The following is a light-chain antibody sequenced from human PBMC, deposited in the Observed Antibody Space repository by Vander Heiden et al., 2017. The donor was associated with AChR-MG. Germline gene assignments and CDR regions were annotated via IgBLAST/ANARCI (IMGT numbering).Light chain of an antibody. V-gene: IGKV2-28*01. CDR2: LGS. Sequence: DIVLTQSPLPLPVTSGEPASITCRSSQGLLHSNGYNYLDWYLQKPGQSPQLLIYLGSNRASGVPDRFSGSGSGTDFTLKISRVEAEDVGVYYCRQSLQTPRTFGQGTRLEIK. J-gene: IGKJ5*01. CDR3: RQSLQTPRT. CDR1: QGLLHSNGYNY.